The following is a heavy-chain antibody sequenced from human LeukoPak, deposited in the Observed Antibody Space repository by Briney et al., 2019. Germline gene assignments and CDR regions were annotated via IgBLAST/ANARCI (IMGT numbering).Heavy chain of an antibody. CDR2: IIPILGTA. CDR1: GGTFSSYA. Sequence: GASVKVSCKASGGTFSSYAISGVRQAPGQGLEWMGGIIPILGTANYAQKFQGRVTITADESTSTAYMELSSLRSEDTAVYYCARDYYILTGYIYDVFDIWGQGTMVTVSS. D-gene: IGHD3-9*01. CDR3: ARDYYILTGYIYDVFDI. J-gene: IGHJ3*02. V-gene: IGHV1-69*13.